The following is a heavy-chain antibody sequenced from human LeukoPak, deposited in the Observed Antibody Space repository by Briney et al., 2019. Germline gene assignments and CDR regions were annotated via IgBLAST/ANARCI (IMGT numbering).Heavy chain of an antibody. CDR1: GFTFSSYG. J-gene: IGHJ6*02. CDR3: ARGHYDFWSGYQSYGMDV. CDR2: ISYDGSNK. Sequence: AGGSLRLSCAASGFTFSSYGMHWVRQAPGKGLEWVAVISYDGSNKYYADSVKGRFTISRDNSKNTLYLQMNSLRAEDTAVYYCARGHYDFWSGYQSYGMDVWGQGTTVTVSS. V-gene: IGHV3-30-3*01. D-gene: IGHD3-3*01.